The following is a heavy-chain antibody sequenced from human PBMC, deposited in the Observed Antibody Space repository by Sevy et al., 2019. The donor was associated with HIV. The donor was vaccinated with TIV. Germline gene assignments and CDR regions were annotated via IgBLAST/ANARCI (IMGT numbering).Heavy chain of an antibody. Sequence: GGSLRLSCKPSGFTVVSYAMNWVRQAPGKGLEWVSTIYGSGSTTYHADSLRGRFSISRDDSENTLYLQMNSLKTEDTAVYYCAGGRFDSSGSFDAFDIWGQGTMVTVSS. J-gene: IGHJ3*02. CDR2: IYGSGSTT. D-gene: IGHD3-22*01. CDR1: GFTVVSYA. CDR3: AGGRFDSSGSFDAFDI. V-gene: IGHV3-23*01.